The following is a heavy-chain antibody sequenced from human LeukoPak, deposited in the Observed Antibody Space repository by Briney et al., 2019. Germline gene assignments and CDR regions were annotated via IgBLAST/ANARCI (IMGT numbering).Heavy chain of an antibody. J-gene: IGHJ4*02. V-gene: IGHV1-69*05. CDR2: IIPIFGTA. Sequence: SVKVSCKASGGTFSSYAISWVRQAPGQGLEWMGGIIPIFGTANYAQKFQGRVTITTDESTSTAYMELSSLRSEDTAVYYCARGKWIQLWPLDYWGQGTLVTVSS. CDR3: ARGKWIQLWPLDY. D-gene: IGHD5-18*01. CDR1: GGTFSSYA.